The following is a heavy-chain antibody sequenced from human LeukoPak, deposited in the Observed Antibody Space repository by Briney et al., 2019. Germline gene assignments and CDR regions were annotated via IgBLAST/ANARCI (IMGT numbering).Heavy chain of an antibody. CDR1: GGTFSSYA. J-gene: IGHJ6*03. Sequence: GASVKVSCKASGGTFSSYAISWVRQAPGQGLEWMGGIVPIFGTANYAQKFQGRVTITADESTSTAYMELSSLRSEDTAVYYCARTIVVVPAATSYYYYYMDVWGKGTTVTVSS. V-gene: IGHV1-69*01. CDR2: IVPIFGTA. D-gene: IGHD2-2*01. CDR3: ARTIVVVPAATSYYYYYMDV.